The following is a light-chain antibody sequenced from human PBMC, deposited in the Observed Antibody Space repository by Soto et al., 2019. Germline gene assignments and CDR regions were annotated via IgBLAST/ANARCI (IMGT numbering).Light chain of an antibody. Sequence: IQLTQSPSSLSASVGARVTVTCRASQGIGTYLVWYQQKRGKATTVXIYASSTLQTGVPSRFSGSGSATEFTLTISSLPPDDFATYYCQQYSIYPWTFGQGTKGGYQ. J-gene: IGKJ1*01. CDR3: QQYSIYPWT. CDR1: QGIGTY. V-gene: IGKV1-9*01. CDR2: ASS.